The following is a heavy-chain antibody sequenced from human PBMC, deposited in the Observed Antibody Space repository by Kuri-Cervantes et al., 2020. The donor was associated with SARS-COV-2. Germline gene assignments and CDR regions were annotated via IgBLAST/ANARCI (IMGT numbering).Heavy chain of an antibody. J-gene: IGHJ4*02. CDR3: AKDLYCGGDCYPGFDY. Sequence: GESLKISCAASGFTFSSYWMSWVRQAPGKGLEWVAFIRYDGSNKYYADSVKGRFTISRDNSKNTLYLQMNSLRAEDTAVYYCAKDLYCGGDCYPGFDYWGQGTLVTVSS. CDR2: IRYDGSNK. D-gene: IGHD2-21*01. CDR1: GFTFSSYW. V-gene: IGHV3-30*02.